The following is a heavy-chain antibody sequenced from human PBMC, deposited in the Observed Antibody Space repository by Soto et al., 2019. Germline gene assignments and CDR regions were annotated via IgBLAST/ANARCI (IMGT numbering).Heavy chain of an antibody. J-gene: IGHJ5*02. Sequence: SETLSLTCTVSGSSISSGGYYWSWIRQHPGKGLEWIGYIYYSGSTYYNPSLKSRVTISVDPSKNQFSLKLRSVTAADTAVFDCARHRAVDGTLDPWGLGTVVTIAS. V-gene: IGHV4-31*03. D-gene: IGHD6-19*01. CDR1: GSSISSGGYY. CDR3: ARHRAVDGTLDP. CDR2: IYYSGST.